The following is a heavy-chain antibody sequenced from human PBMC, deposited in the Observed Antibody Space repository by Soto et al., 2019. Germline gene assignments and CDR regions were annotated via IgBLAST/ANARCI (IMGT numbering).Heavy chain of an antibody. Sequence: GGSLRLSCAASGFTFSSYEMNWVRQAPGKGLEWVSYISSSGSTIYYADSVKGRFTISRDNAKNSLYPQMNSLRAEDTAVYYCARVCPYSSSSPLYYYYGMDVWGQGTTVTVSS. J-gene: IGHJ6*02. CDR3: ARVCPYSSSSPLYYYYGMDV. D-gene: IGHD6-6*01. CDR2: ISSSGSTI. CDR1: GFTFSSYE. V-gene: IGHV3-48*03.